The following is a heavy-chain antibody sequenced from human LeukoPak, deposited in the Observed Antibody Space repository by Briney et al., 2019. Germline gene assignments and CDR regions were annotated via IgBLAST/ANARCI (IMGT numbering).Heavy chain of an antibody. Sequence: PGGSLRLSCAASGFTFSSYAMSWVRQAPGKGVEWVSAISGSGGSTYYADSVKGRFTISRDNSKNTLYLQMNSLRAEDTAVYYCAAHRSSSWSYYYYMDVWGKGTTVTVSS. CDR3: AAHRSSSWSYYYYMDV. CDR1: GFTFSSYA. D-gene: IGHD6-13*01. V-gene: IGHV3-23*01. CDR2: ISGSGGST. J-gene: IGHJ6*03.